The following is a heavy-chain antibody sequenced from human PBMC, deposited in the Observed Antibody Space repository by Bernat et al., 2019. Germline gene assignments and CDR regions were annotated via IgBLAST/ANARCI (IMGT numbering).Heavy chain of an antibody. CDR1: GITFSSYS. CDR3: ARDWQQLVPLYYYYGMDV. CDR2: ISDSNYM. V-gene: IGHV3-21*01. D-gene: IGHD6-13*01. Sequence: EVQLVESGGGLVQPGGSLRLSCAASGITFSSYSMNWVRQAPGKGLEWVSSISDSNYMYYADSVKGRFTISRDNAKNSLYLQMNSLRAEDTAVYYCARDWQQLVPLYYYYGMDVWGQGTTVTVSS. J-gene: IGHJ6*02.